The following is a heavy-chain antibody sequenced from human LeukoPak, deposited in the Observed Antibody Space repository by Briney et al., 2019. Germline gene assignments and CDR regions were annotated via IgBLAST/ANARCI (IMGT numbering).Heavy chain of an antibody. CDR3: AILDYGDSDRYFDY. CDR1: GDSVRTNNYY. Sequence: SETLSLTCTVSGDSVRTNNYYWSWIRQPPGEGLEWIGYIHYSGNTNYSTSLKSRVTISVDTSKSQFSLKLTSVTAADTAVYYCAILDYGDSDRYFDYWGQGTLVTVSS. J-gene: IGHJ4*02. V-gene: IGHV4-61*01. D-gene: IGHD4-17*01. CDR2: IHYSGNT.